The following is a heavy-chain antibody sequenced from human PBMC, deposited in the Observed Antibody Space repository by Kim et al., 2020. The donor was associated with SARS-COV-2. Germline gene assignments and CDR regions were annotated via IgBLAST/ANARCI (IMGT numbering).Heavy chain of an antibody. J-gene: IGHJ4*02. CDR1: GLTLSNYW. Sequence: GGSLRLSCAASGLTLSNYWMHWVRQAPGKGLVWVSHSNSDGSETTYADSVKGRFTISRDNAKNTVYLQMNSLRAEDTGVYFCTGVVDFDYWGQGTLVTVSS. CDR3: TGVVDFDY. CDR2: SNSDGSET. V-gene: IGHV3-74*03.